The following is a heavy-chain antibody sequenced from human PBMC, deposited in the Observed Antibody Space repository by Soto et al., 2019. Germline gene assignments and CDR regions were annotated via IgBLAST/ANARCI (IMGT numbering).Heavy chain of an antibody. J-gene: IGHJ4*02. CDR1: GGSISSSSYY. D-gene: IGHD3-10*01. CDR3: ARPDYGSGSYYY. V-gene: IGHV4-39*01. CDR2: IYYSGST. Sequence: QLQLQESGPGLVKPSETLSLTCTVSGGSISSSSYYWGWIRQPPGKGLEWIGSIYYSGSTYYNPSLKSRVTISVDTSKNQFSRKLSSVTAADTAVYYCARPDYGSGSYYYWGQGTLVTVSS.